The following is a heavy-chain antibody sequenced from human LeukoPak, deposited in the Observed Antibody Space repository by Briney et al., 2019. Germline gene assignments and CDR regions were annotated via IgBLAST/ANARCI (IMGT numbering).Heavy chain of an antibody. Sequence: PAETLSLTCAVTGSSVSSGGSSWAWIGQPPGKVLEWIGYTCHIVNSFYNSSLQSRVTIRVDGEKYHVPLRLTSVTGADAAYYFCARDSYALESDYFVPWGQGTQVTVSS. D-gene: IGHD3-16*01. J-gene: IGHJ5*02. CDR2: TCHIVNS. CDR1: GSSVSSGGSS. CDR3: ARDSYALESDYFVP. V-gene: IGHV4-30-2*01.